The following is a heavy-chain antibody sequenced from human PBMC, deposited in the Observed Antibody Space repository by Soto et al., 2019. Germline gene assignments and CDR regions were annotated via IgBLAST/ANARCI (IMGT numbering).Heavy chain of an antibody. D-gene: IGHD3-10*02. V-gene: IGHV3-23*01. J-gene: IGHJ5*02. Sequence: EVQLLESGGGLVQPGGSLRLSCAASGFTFSSYAMSWVRQAPGKGLEWISSISGSGVNTYYADSVKGRFTISSDNSKNTLYLQMNSLRVEDTAVYYCAGPESPSMFSWGQGTLVTVSS. CDR1: GFTFSSYA. CDR2: ISGSGVNT. CDR3: AGPESPSMFS.